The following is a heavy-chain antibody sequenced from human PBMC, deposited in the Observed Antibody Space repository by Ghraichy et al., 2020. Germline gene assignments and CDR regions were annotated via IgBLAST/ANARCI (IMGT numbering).Heavy chain of an antibody. CDR2: SRNKVNSYTT. CDR1: GFTFSDHY. V-gene: IGHV3-72*01. J-gene: IGHJ4*02. Sequence: GESLNISCAVSGFTFSDHYMDWVRQAPGKGLEWVGRSRNKVNSYTTEYAASVKGRFTISRDDSKNSLYLQMNSLKTEDTAVYYCARGTAAIPFDYWGQGTLVTVSS. D-gene: IGHD2-21*02. CDR3: ARGTAAIPFDY.